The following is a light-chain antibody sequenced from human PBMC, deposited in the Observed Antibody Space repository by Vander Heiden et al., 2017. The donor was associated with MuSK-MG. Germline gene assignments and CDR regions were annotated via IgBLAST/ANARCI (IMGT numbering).Light chain of an antibody. CDR1: QSVSSN. V-gene: IGKV3-15*01. Sequence: EIVMTQSPATLSVSPGERATLSCRASQSVSSNLAWYQQKPGQAPRLLIYGASTRATGIPARFSGSGYGTEFTLTISSRQSEDFAVYYCQQNNNWPPITFGQGTLMEIK. J-gene: IGKJ5*01. CDR2: GAS. CDR3: QQNNNWPPIT.